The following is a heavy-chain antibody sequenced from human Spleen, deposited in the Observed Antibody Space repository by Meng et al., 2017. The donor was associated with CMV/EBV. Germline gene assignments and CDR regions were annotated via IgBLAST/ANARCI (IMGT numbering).Heavy chain of an antibody. J-gene: IGHJ4*02. Sequence: GESLKISCAASGFTFSSYWMHWVRQAPGKGLVWVSRINSDGSSTSYADSVQGRFTISRDNAKGSLYLQMNSLRAEDTAVYYCARDFLRRKIFDNWGQGTLVTVSS. CDR3: ARDFLRRKIFDN. V-gene: IGHV3-74*01. CDR1: GFTFSSYW. CDR2: INSDGSST. D-gene: IGHD2/OR15-2a*01.